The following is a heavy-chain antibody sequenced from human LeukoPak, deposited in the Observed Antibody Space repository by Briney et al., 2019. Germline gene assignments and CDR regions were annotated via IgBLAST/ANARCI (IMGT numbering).Heavy chain of an antibody. Sequence: GGSLRLSCAASGFTFSSYEMNWVRQAPGKGLEWVSYISSSGSTIYYADSLKGRFTISRDNSKNTLYLQMNSLRAEDTAVYYCAHPTEYSSSWYGNWFDPWGQGTLVTVSS. V-gene: IGHV3-48*03. CDR2: ISSSGSTI. J-gene: IGHJ5*02. D-gene: IGHD6-13*01. CDR3: AHPTEYSSSWYGNWFDP. CDR1: GFTFSSYE.